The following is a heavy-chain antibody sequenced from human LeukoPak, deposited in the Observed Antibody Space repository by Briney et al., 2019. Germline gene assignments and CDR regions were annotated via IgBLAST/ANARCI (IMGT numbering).Heavy chain of an antibody. CDR2: IYHSGST. V-gene: IGHV4-30-2*01. D-gene: IGHD2-2*02. CDR3: ARMCSSTSCYMDFGY. Sequence: SETLSLTCTVSGGSISSGGYYWSWIRQPPGKGLEWIGYIYHSGSTYYNPSLKSRVTISVDRSKNQFSLKLSSVTAADTAVYYCARMCSSTSCYMDFGYWGQGTLVTVSS. J-gene: IGHJ4*02. CDR1: GGSISSGGYY.